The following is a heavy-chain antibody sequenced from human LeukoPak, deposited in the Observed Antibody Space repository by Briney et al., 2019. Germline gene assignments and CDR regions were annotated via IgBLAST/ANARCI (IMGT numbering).Heavy chain of an antibody. J-gene: IGHJ4*02. CDR1: GGSFSGYY. CDR2: ISHSGST. V-gene: IGHV4-34*01. CDR3: AREGGIHFDY. D-gene: IGHD6-13*01. Sequence: PSETLSLTCAVYGGSFSGYYWNWIRQPPGKGLEWIGEISHSGSTNYNPSLKSRVTMSVDTSKNQFSLKLSSVTAADTAVYYCAREGGIHFDYWGQGTLVTVPS.